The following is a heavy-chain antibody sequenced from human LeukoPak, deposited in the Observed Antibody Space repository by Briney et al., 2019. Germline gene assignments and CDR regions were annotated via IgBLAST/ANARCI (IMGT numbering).Heavy chain of an antibody. D-gene: IGHD2-15*01. CDR2: SNHSGST. CDR1: GGSFSGYY. J-gene: IGHJ5*02. CDR3: VRAGLGYCSGGSCYWFDP. V-gene: IGHV4-34*01. Sequence: SATLSLTCAVYGGSFSGYYWSWIRQPPGKGLEWIGESNHSGSTNYNPSLKTRVTISVDTSKNQFSLKLSSVTAADTAVYYCVRAGLGYCSGGSCYWFDPWGQGTLVTVSS.